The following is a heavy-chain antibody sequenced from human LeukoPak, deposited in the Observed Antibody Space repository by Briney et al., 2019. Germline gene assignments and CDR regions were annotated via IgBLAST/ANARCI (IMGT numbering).Heavy chain of an antibody. J-gene: IGHJ1*01. CDR1: GFTFSNYG. CDR2: ISGSDDTT. V-gene: IGHV3-23*01. Sequence: GGSLRLSCAASGFTFSNYGMSWVRQAPGKGLEWVSSISGSDDTTYYADSVRGRFTISRDNSKNTLYLQMNSLRAEDTAVYYCAKDDDWGRYKHWGQGTLVTVSS. CDR3: AKDDDWGRYKH. D-gene: IGHD3-16*01.